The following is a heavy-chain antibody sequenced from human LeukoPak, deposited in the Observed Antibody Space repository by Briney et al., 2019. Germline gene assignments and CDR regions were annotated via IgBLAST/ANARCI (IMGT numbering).Heavy chain of an antibody. D-gene: IGHD2-2*02. Sequence: GGSLRLSCAASGFTFSSYAMSWVRQAPGKGLEWVSAISGSGGSTYYADSVKGRFTISRDNSKNTLYLQMNSLRAEDTAVYYCAKASSTSCYTICNLDPWGQGTLVTVSS. V-gene: IGHV3-23*01. CDR2: ISGSGGST. CDR1: GFTFSSYA. CDR3: AKASSTSCYTICNLDP. J-gene: IGHJ5*02.